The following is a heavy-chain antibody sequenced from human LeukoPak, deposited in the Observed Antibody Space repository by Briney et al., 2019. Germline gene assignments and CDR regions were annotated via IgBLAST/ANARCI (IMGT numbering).Heavy chain of an antibody. CDR1: GFTFSSYW. J-gene: IGHJ4*02. D-gene: IGHD3-10*01. CDR3: AKGHGSGTYWVFND. CDR2: ITGSGGST. V-gene: IGHV3-23*01. Sequence: GGSLRLSCAASGFTFSSYWMSWVRQAPGKGLEWVSGITGSGGSTYYADSVKGRFTISRDNSQNTLYLQMNSLRAEDTAVYYCAKGHGSGTYWVFNDWGQGTLVTVSS.